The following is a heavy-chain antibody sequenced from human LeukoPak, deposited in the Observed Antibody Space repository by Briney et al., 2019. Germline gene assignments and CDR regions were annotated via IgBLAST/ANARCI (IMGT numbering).Heavy chain of an antibody. D-gene: IGHD3-10*01. CDR3: PRDHDGSGFDY. Sequence: GGSLRLSCAASGFTFSSYWMHWVRQAPGKGLEWVSVIYSGGSTYYADSVKGRFTISRDNSKNTLYLQMNSLRAEDTAVYYCPRDHDGSGFDYWGQGTLVTVSS. J-gene: IGHJ4*02. CDR1: GFTFSSYW. CDR2: IYSGGST. V-gene: IGHV3-53*01.